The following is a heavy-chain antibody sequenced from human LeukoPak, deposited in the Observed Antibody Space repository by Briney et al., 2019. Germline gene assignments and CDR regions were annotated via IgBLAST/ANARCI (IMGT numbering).Heavy chain of an antibody. V-gene: IGHV4-39*07. CDR1: GGSISTSNYY. Sequence: SETLSLTCTVSGGSISTSNYYWGWIRQPPGKGLEWIGNIFYSGSTYYSPSLRSRVTISVDTSKNQFSLKLNSVTPEDTAVYYCARGGGLEDYYDSSGYKLDYWGQGTLVTVSS. D-gene: IGHD3-22*01. J-gene: IGHJ4*02. CDR2: IFYSGST. CDR3: ARGGGLEDYYDSSGYKLDY.